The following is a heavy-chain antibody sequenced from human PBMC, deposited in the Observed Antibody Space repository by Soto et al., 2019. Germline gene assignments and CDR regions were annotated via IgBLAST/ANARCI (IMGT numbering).Heavy chain of an antibody. CDR2: INPNSGGT. CDR3: ARARPARGYCSSTSCQSNWFDP. CDR1: GYTFTGYY. J-gene: IGHJ5*02. Sequence: ASVKVSCKASGYTFTGYYIHWVRRAPGQGLEWMGWINPNSGGTNYAQKFQGRVTMTRDTSISTAYMELSRLRSDDTAVYYCARARPARGYCSSTSCQSNWFDPWGQGTLVTVSS. V-gene: IGHV1-2*02. D-gene: IGHD2-2*01.